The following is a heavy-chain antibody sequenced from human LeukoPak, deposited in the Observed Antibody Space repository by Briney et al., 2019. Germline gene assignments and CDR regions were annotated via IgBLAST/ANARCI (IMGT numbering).Heavy chain of an antibody. D-gene: IGHD3-10*01. J-gene: IGHJ6*03. CDR2: IHTSGNT. Sequence: SETLSLTCTVSGGSISSGSYCWSWIRQPAGTGLEWIGHIHTSGNTNYNSSLKSRVTISVDTSKNQFSLKLSSVTAADTAVYYCARDPGIMVRGSRRGYDGNYYYMDVWGKGTAVTISS. V-gene: IGHV4-61*09. CDR1: GGSISSGSYC. CDR3: ARDPGIMVRGSRRGYDGNYYYMDV.